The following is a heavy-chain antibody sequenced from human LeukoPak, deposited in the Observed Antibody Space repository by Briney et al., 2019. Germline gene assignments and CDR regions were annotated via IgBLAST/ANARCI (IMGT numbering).Heavy chain of an antibody. CDR1: GLSVSRNY. Sequence: GGSLRLSCAASGLSVSRNYMIWVRQAPGKGLEWVGFIRSKAYGETADYAASVKGRFTISRDDSKAIAYLQMNSLKTEDTAVYHCTRDRGAYNLYDYWGQGTLVTVSS. CDR3: TRDRGAYNLYDY. J-gene: IGHJ4*02. V-gene: IGHV3-49*04. CDR2: IRSKAYGETA. D-gene: IGHD1-1*01.